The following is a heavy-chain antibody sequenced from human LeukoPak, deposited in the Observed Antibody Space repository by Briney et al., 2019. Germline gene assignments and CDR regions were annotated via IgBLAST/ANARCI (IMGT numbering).Heavy chain of an antibody. CDR2: INPNSGGR. CDR1: GYTFTGYY. V-gene: IGHV1-2*06. J-gene: IGHJ4*02. Sequence: ASVKVSCKASGYTFTGYYMHWVRQAPGQRLQWMGRINPNSGGRNYAQKFQGRVTMTRDTTISTAYMELSRLRSDDTAVYYCARGMFDYWGQGTLVTVSS. CDR3: ARGMFDY.